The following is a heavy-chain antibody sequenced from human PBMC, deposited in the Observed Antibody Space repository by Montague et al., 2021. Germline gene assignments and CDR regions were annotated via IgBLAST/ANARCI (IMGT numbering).Heavy chain of an antibody. CDR1: GDSINFYY. V-gene: IGHV4-59*01. J-gene: IGHJ4*02. Sequence: SETLSLTCTVSGDSINFYYWSWIRQPPGEGLEWIGYVYYTGTTNYNPSLKSRVTISVDTSRNQFFLNVNSVTAADTAVYYCARKGTNWDYWGQGTLVTVSS. CDR2: VYYTGTT. CDR3: ARKGTNWDY. D-gene: IGHD2-8*01.